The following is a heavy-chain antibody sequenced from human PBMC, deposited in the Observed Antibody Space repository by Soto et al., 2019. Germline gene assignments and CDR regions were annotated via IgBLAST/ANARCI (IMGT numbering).Heavy chain of an antibody. CDR2: ISYDGSNK. J-gene: IGHJ4*02. D-gene: IGHD6-19*01. CDR1: GFTFSSYG. CDR3: AKVQGSGWSDY. Sequence: QVQLVESGGGVVQPGRSLRLSCAASGFTFSSYGMHWVRQAPGKGLEWVAVISYDGSNKYYADSVKGQFTISRDNSKNTLYLQMNSLRAEDTAVYYCAKVQGSGWSDYWGQGTLVTVSS. V-gene: IGHV3-30*18.